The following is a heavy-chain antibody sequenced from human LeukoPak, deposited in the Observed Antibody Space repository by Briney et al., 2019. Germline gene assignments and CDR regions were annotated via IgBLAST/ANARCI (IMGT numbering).Heavy chain of an antibody. J-gene: IGHJ4*02. D-gene: IGHD3-16*02. Sequence: GGSLRLSCAASGFTFSSYGMHWVHQAPGKGLEWVAVIWYDGSNKYYADSVKGRFTISRDNSKNTLFLQMNSLRAEDTAVYCCAKDALISFRGAWSQSDYWGQGTLVTVSS. CDR2: IWYDGSNK. CDR1: GFTFSSYG. CDR3: AKDALISFRGAWSQSDY. V-gene: IGHV3-33*06.